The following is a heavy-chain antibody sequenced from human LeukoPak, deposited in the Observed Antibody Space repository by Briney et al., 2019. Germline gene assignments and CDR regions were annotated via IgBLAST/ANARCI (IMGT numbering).Heavy chain of an antibody. CDR1: GYTFTSYG. J-gene: IGHJ3*02. CDR2: ISAYNGNT. Sequence: GALVKVSCKASGYTFTSYGISWVRQAPGQGLEWMGWISAYNGNTNYAQKLQGRVTMTTDTSTSTAYMELRSLRSDDTAVYYCARGARGVVVVAATLDAFDIWGQGTMVTVSS. V-gene: IGHV1-18*01. D-gene: IGHD2-15*01. CDR3: ARGARGVVVVAATLDAFDI.